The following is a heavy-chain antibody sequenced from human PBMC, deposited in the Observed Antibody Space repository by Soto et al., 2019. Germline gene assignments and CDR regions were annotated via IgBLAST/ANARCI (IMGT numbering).Heavy chain of an antibody. Sequence: SETLSLTCTVSGDSISSSTYYWGWVRLPPGKGLEWIGSIYYSGSTYYNPSLKSRVTMSVDASKNQFSLRLSSVTATDTAVYYCARPYSSGWKGAFHIWGQGTMVTVSS. J-gene: IGHJ3*02. CDR2: IYYSGST. V-gene: IGHV4-39*01. CDR3: ARPYSSGWKGAFHI. CDR1: GDSISSSTYY. D-gene: IGHD6-19*01.